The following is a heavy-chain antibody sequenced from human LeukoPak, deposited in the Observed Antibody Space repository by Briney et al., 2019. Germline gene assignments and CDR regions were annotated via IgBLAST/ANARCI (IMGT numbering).Heavy chain of an antibody. J-gene: IGHJ1*01. D-gene: IGHD4-17*01. V-gene: IGHV3-30*04. CDR3: AKAGDLTGQHFQH. CDR2: ISYDGSNK. Sequence: PGRSLRLSCAASGFTFSSYAMHWVRQAPGKGLEWVAVISYDGSNKYYADSVKGRFTISRDNAKNSLYLQMNSLRAEDTALYYCAKAGDLTGQHFQHWGQGTLVTVSS. CDR1: GFTFSSYA.